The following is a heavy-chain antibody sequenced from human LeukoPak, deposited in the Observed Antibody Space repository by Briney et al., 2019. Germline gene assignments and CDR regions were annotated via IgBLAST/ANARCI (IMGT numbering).Heavy chain of an antibody. D-gene: IGHD7-27*01. CDR2: IHPGRGDT. Sequence: ASVNVSCKALGYTFTDHYFHWLRQAPGQGLEWMGWIHPGRGDTNIAQKFQGRVSLTRDMSISTAYMEWSRLTYDDTAVYYCARDHNWGPDFWGQGTLVSVPS. CDR3: ARDHNWGPDF. J-gene: IGHJ4*02. V-gene: IGHV1-2*02. CDR1: GYTFTDHY.